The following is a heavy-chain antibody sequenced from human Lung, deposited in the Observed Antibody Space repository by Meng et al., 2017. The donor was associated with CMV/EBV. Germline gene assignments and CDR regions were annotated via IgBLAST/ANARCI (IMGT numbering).Heavy chain of an antibody. Sequence: GGSXRLXXAASGFTFSNYAMSWVRQAPGKGLEWVSDISGSGSRLYYADSVTGRFTISRDNSKNTLYLQMNSLRVEDTAVYYCAKTEYYDSSGYDKWGQGTLVTVSS. V-gene: IGHV3-23*01. J-gene: IGHJ4*02. CDR3: AKTEYYDSSGYDK. D-gene: IGHD3-22*01. CDR1: GFTFSNYA. CDR2: ISGSGSRL.